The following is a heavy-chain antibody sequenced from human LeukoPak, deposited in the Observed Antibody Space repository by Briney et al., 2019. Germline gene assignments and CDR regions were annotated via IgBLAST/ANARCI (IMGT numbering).Heavy chain of an antibody. CDR2: IWYDGSSK. D-gene: IGHD3-9*01. V-gene: IGHV3-33*01. Sequence: GGSLRLSCAASGFTFSSYGMHWVRQAPGKGLEWVAIIWYDGSSKYYADSVKGRFTISRDNSKNTLYLQMNSLRAEDTAVYYCARHTYGILTGYHNYYYAMDVWGQGTTVTVSS. J-gene: IGHJ6*02. CDR1: GFTFSSYG. CDR3: ARHTYGILTGYHNYYYAMDV.